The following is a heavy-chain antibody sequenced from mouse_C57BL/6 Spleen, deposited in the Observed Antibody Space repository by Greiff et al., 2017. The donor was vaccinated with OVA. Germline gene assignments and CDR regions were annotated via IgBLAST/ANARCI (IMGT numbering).Heavy chain of an antibody. J-gene: IGHJ4*01. CDR2: ISSGSSTI. V-gene: IGHV5-17*01. CDR1: GFTFSDYG. Sequence: EVMLVESGGGLVKPGGSLKLSCAASGFTFSDYGMHWVRQAPEKGLEWVAYISSGSSTIYYADTVKGRFTISRDNAKNTLFLQMTSLRSEDTAMYYCASDWGYYAMDYWGQGTSVTVSS. CDR3: ASDWGYYAMDY.